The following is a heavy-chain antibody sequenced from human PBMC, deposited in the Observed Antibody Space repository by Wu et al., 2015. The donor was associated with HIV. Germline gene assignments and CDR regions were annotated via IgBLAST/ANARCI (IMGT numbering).Heavy chain of an antibody. CDR2: VNPNSGDT. Sequence: QVQLVQSGAEVKKPGASVKVSCRPSGDTPTGYYIHWVRQAPGQGLEWMGWVNPNSGDTRYAQKFQGRVTMTRDTSISTVYMELSYLRSDDTAVYYCAKGTWERPFQYWGQGTLVTVSS. D-gene: IGHD1-26*01. J-gene: IGHJ1*01. CDR3: AKGTWERPFQY. CDR1: GDTPTGYY. V-gene: IGHV1-2*02.